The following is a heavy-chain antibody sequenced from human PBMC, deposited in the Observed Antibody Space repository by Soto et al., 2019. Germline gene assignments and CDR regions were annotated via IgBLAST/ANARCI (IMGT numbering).Heavy chain of an antibody. J-gene: IGHJ4*02. CDR1: GFTVSSNY. D-gene: IGHD2-15*01. V-gene: IGHV3-53*01. Sequence: QPGGSLRLSCAASGFTVSSNYMSWVRQAPGKGLEWVSVIYNGGSTYYADSVKGRFTISRDNSKNTLYLQVNSLRAEDTAVYYCARSFCSGGNCYPYYFDYWGQGALVTVSS. CDR2: IYNGGST. CDR3: ARSFCSGGNCYPYYFDY.